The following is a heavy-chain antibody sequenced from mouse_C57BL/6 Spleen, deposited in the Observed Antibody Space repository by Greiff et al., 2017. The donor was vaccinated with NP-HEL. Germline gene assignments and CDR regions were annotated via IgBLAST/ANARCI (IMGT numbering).Heavy chain of an antibody. CDR2: IYPGDGDT. Sequence: QVQLQQSGPELVKPGDSVTISCKASGYAFSSSWMNWVQQRPGKGLEWIGRIYPGDGDTNYNAQFKGKATLTADKSSSTAYMQLGSLTSEDSAVYFCAVTPRDFDVWGTGTTVTVSS. CDR3: AVTPRDFDV. D-gene: IGHD2-1*01. J-gene: IGHJ1*03. V-gene: IGHV1-82*01. CDR1: GYAFSSSW.